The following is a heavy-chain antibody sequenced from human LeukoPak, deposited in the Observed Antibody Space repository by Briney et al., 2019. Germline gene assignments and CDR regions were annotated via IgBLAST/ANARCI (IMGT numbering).Heavy chain of an antibody. CDR1: GGTFSSYA. J-gene: IGHJ4*02. CDR2: IIPIFGTA. D-gene: IGHD6-13*01. V-gene: IGHV1-69*13. Sequence: SVKVSCKASGGTFSSYAISWVRQAPGQGLEWMGGIIPIFGTANYAQKFQGRVTITADESTCTAYMELSSLRSEDTAVCYCARATSSSSHSSSWFLPFDYWGQGTLVTVSS. CDR3: ARATSSSSHSSSWFLPFDY.